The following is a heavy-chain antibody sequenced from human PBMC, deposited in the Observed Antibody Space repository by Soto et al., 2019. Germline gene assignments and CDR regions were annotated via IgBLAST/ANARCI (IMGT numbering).Heavy chain of an antibody. CDR3: ARESEWLVDGMDV. CDR1: GFTFSSNH. J-gene: IGHJ6*02. CDR2: ISKSSSTI. D-gene: IGHD6-19*01. V-gene: IGHV3-48*02. Sequence: PGGSLRLSCAASGFTFSSNHINWVRQAPGKGLERVSYISKSSSTIYYADSVKGRFTISRDNAKNSLYLQMNSLRDEDTAVYYCARESEWLVDGMDVWGQGTTVTVSS.